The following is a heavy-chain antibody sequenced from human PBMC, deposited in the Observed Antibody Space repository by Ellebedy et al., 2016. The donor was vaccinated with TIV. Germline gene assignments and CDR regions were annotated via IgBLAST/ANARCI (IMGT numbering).Heavy chain of an antibody. D-gene: IGHD1-26*01. CDR3: ARGRASGRPRPYYVDY. V-gene: IGHV3-7*03. Sequence: GGSLRLSCAASGFTDYTFAEYWMSWVRQAPGKGLEWVATIQQDGSVKFYVDSVRGRFTISRDNAKSSLYLQMNGLRAEDAAMYYCARGRASGRPRPYYVDYWGQGTLVTVSS. CDR2: IQQDGSVK. J-gene: IGHJ4*02. CDR1: GFTDYTFAEYW.